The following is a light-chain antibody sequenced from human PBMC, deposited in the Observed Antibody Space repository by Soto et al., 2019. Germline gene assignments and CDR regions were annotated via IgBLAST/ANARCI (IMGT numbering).Light chain of an antibody. J-gene: IGKJ4*01. V-gene: IGKV1-9*01. CDR2: SAS. Sequence: DIQLTQSPAFLSASVGDKVPITCRASQGISTFLAWYQQKPGKAPILLVYSASTLQSGVPSRFSGSGSGTEFTLTISSLQPVYFATYFCQQIDSYPVTFGGGTKVE. CDR3: QQIDSYPVT. CDR1: QGISTF.